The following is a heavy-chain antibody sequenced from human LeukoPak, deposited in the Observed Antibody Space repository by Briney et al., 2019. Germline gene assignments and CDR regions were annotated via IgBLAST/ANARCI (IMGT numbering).Heavy chain of an antibody. CDR2: ISYSGST. CDR1: GGSISPYF. CDR3: ARDDYRGVTNFDP. J-gene: IGHJ5*02. V-gene: IGHV4-59*01. Sequence: PSETLSLTCTVSGGSISPYFWSWIRQPPGKGLEWIGYISYSGSTNCNPSLKSRVTISVDTSKNQISLQLSSVTAADTAVYYCARDDYRGVTNFDPWGQGTLVTVSS. D-gene: IGHD3-10*01.